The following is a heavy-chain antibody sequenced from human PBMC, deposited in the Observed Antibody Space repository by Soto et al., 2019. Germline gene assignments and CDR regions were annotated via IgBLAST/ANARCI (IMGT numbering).Heavy chain of an antibody. CDR1: GYTFTNYG. D-gene: IGHD6-13*01. V-gene: IGHV1-18*01. CDR2: INANNGNT. CDR3: ARGGSSWSAEYYQH. J-gene: IGHJ1*01. Sequence: QVQLVQSGAEVKKPGASVKVSCKASGYTFTNYGISWVRQAPGQGPEWMGWINANNGNTKYAETLQGRGTMTTDTSTSPAYMELRSLRSDDTAVYYCARGGSSWSAEYYQHWGQGTLVIVSS.